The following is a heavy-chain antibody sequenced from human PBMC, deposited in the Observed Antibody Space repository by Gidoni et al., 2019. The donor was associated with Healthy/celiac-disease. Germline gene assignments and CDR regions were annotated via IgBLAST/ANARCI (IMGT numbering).Heavy chain of an antibody. CDR2: IDWDDDK. V-gene: IGHV2-70*01. Sequence: QVTLRESGPALMKPTQTLTLTCTFPGFSLNTSGMCVSWIRQPPGKALEWLALIDWDDDKYYSTSLKTRLTISKDTSKNQVVLTMTNMDPVDTATYYCARVYCSGTSCYSFDYWGQGTLVTVSS. J-gene: IGHJ4*02. CDR1: GFSLNTSGMC. D-gene: IGHD2-2*01. CDR3: ARVYCSGTSCYSFDY.